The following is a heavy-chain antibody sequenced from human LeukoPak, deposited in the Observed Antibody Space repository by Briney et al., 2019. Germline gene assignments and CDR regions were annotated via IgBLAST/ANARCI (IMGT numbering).Heavy chain of an antibody. V-gene: IGHV3-48*03. D-gene: IGHD6-13*01. Sequence: GGSLRLSCAASGFIFSSYEMNWVRQAPGKGLEWVSYISSSGSTMYYADSVKGRFSISRDNAKNSVYLQMNSLRAEDTAVYYCASGHLSSWYDYFDYWGQGTLVTVSS. CDR2: ISSSGSTM. J-gene: IGHJ4*02. CDR3: ASGHLSSWYDYFDY. CDR1: GFIFSSYE.